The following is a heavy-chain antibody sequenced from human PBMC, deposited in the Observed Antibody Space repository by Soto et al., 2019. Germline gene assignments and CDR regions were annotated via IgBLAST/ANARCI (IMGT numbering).Heavy chain of an antibody. V-gene: IGHV4-31*03. Sequence: TSETLSLTCTVSGGSISSGGYYWSWIRQHPGKGLEWIGYIYYSGSTCYNPSLKSRVTISVDTSKNQFSLKLSSVTAADTAVYYCARDPSSSSEYFQHWGQGTQVTVSS. CDR3: ARDPSSSSEYFQH. D-gene: IGHD6-6*01. CDR1: GGSISSGGYY. CDR2: IYYSGST. J-gene: IGHJ1*01.